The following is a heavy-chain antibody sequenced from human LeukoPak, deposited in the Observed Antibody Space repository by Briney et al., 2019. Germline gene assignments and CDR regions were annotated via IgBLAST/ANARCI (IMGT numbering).Heavy chain of an antibody. J-gene: IGHJ4*02. V-gene: IGHV3-74*01. CDR1: EFTFSSYW. D-gene: IGHD5-12*01. CDR2: ISPDGSTT. Sequence: PGGSLRLSCAASEFTFSSYWMHWVRQSPGKGLVWVSRISPDGSTTNYADSVKGRFTISRDNAKNTLYVQMNSLRAEDTAVYYCARVLSGYDPGFGYWGQGTLVTVSS. CDR3: ARVLSGYDPGFGY.